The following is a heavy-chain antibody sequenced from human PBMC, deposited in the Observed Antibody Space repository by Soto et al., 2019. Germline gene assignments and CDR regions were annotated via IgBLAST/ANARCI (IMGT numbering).Heavy chain of an antibody. J-gene: IGHJ4*02. CDR3: ASPGGVLEPLTG. Sequence: SETLSLTCAVYGGSFSGYYWSWIRQPPGKGLEWIGEINHSGSTNYNPSLMSRVTISVDTSKNQFSLKLSSVTAEDTAVYYCASPGGVLEPLTGWGQGTLVTVSS. V-gene: IGHV4-34*01. D-gene: IGHD1-1*01. CDR2: INHSGST. CDR1: GGSFSGYY.